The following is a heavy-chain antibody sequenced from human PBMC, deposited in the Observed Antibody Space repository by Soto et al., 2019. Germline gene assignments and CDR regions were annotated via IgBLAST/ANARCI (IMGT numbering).Heavy chain of an antibody. V-gene: IGHV3-13*01. D-gene: IGHD2-2*01. J-gene: IGHJ6*02. CDR2: IGTAGDT. CDR1: GFTFSSYD. CDR3: ARVLNFRNRGYCSSTSCYAKVPYYYGMDV. Sequence: GGSLRLSCAASGFTFSSYDMHWVRQATGKGLEWVSAIGTAGDTYYPGSVKGRFTISRENAKNSLYLQMNSLRAEDTAVYYCARVLNFRNRGYCSSTSCYAKVPYYYGMDVWGQGTTVTVSS.